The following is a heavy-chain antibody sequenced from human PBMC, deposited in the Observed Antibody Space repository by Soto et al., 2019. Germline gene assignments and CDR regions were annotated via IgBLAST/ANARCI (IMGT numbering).Heavy chain of an antibody. CDR2: IIPIFGTA. CDR1: GGTFSSYA. V-gene: IGHV1-69*12. D-gene: IGHD5-12*01. CDR3: ARGKVEMATPRGGYYYGMDV. Sequence: QVQLVQSGAEVKKPGSSVKVSCKASGGTFSSYAISWVRQAPGQGLEWMGGIIPIFGTANYAQKFQGRVTITAEESXXTXYXXLSSLRSEDTAVYYCARGKVEMATPRGGYYYGMDVWGQGTTVTVSS. J-gene: IGHJ6*02.